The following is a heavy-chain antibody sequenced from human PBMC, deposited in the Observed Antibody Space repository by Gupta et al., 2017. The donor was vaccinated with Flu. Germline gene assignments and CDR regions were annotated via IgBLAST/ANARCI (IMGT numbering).Heavy chain of an antibody. Sequence: QVQLQQWGAGLLKPSETLSLTCAVYGGSFSGYYWSWIRQPPGKGLEWIGEINHSGSTNYNPSLKSRVTISVDTSKNQFSLKLSSVTAADTAVYYCAREFGGSYYDAFDIWGQGTMVTVSS. CDR1: GGSFSGYY. J-gene: IGHJ3*02. CDR3: AREFGGSYYDAFDI. V-gene: IGHV4-34*01. CDR2: INHSGST. D-gene: IGHD1-26*01.